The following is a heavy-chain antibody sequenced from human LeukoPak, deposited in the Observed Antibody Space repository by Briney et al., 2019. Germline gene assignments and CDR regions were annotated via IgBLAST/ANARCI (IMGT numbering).Heavy chain of an antibody. Sequence: GGSLRLSCAASGFTFSSYGMHWVRQAPGKGLEWVAVIWYDGSNKYYADSVKGRFTISRDNSKNTLYLQMNSLRAEDTAVYYCAREEYYYDSSGYYSTQVAFDISGQGTMVTVSS. CDR1: GFTFSSYG. CDR3: AREEYYYDSSGYYSTQVAFDI. D-gene: IGHD3-22*01. CDR2: IWYDGSNK. J-gene: IGHJ3*02. V-gene: IGHV3-33*01.